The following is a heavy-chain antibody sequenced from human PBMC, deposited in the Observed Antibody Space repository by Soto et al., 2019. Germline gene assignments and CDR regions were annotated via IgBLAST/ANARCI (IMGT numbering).Heavy chain of an antibody. CDR2: ISYDGSNK. Sequence: PGGSLRLSCAASGFTFSSYGMHWVRQAPGKGLEWVAVISYDGSNKYYADSVKGRFTISRDNSKNTLYLQMNSLRAEDTAVYYCAKDSRSVRGVPYYGMDVWGQGTTVTVSS. J-gene: IGHJ6*02. V-gene: IGHV3-30*18. CDR3: AKDSRSVRGVPYYGMDV. D-gene: IGHD3-10*02. CDR1: GFTFSSYG.